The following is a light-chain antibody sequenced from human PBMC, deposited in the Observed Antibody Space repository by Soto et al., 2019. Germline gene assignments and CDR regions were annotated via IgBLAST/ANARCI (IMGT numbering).Light chain of an antibody. CDR1: QSISTW. J-gene: IGKJ4*01. CDR2: DAS. V-gene: IGKV1-5*01. CDR3: QQYDNYPLT. Sequence: IQMTQSPSTLSASVGDRVTITCRASQSISTWLAWYQQKPGRAPKFLIYDASSLESGVPSRFSGSGSGTEFTLTISNLQPDDFATYYCQQYDNYPLTFGGGTKVDIK.